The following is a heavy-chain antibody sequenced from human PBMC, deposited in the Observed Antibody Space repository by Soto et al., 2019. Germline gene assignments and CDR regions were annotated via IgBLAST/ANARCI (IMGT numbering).Heavy chain of an antibody. CDR3: VRDLYRSATMPCLDH. Sequence: GGSLRLSCAASGFTFRNYSMNWVRQAPGKGLEWVSYISGSSRTIFYADSMDGRFTVSRDNSKNTLYLQINSLRAEDTAIYYCVRDLYRSATMPCLDHWGQGALVTVSS. CDR2: ISGSSRTI. J-gene: IGHJ4*02. D-gene: IGHD1-1*01. CDR1: GFTFRNYS. V-gene: IGHV3-48*01.